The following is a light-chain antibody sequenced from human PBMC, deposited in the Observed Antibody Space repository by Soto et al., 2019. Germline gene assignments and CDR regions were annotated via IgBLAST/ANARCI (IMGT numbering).Light chain of an antibody. J-gene: IGKJ2*02. CDR2: GAS. V-gene: IGKV3-20*01. CDR3: QQYGSSPRWT. CDR1: RSVTSNF. Sequence: NELTQSPGTLSLSPGERATLSCRASRSVTSNFVAWYQQKPGQAPRLLVYGASTRAIDIPERFSGSGSGTDLSLTINRLEPEDFEVHFCQQYGSSPRWTFGQGTKVEIK.